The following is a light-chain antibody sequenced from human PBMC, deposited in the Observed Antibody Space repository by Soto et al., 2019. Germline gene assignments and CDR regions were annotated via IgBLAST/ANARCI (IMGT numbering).Light chain of an antibody. V-gene: IGKV1-5*01. J-gene: IGKJ2*01. CDR1: QSISGW. CDR2: DAS. Sequence: IQMTQSPSTLSASVGDRVTITCRASQSISGWLAWYQQKPGKPPKIMIYDASRLQSGVPSRFSGSKSGTEFTLTISSLQPDDFAAYYCQQYSGCPYTFGQGTKLEIK. CDR3: QQYSGCPYT.